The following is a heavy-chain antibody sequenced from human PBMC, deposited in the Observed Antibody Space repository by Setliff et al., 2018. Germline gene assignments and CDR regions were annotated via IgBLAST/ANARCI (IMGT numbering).Heavy chain of an antibody. CDR2: IFPGNSDT. CDR1: GYSFSSYW. CDR3: ARRYSSSSAIDY. J-gene: IGHJ4*02. V-gene: IGHV5-51*01. Sequence: GESLKISCKGSGYSFSSYWIGWVRQMPGKGLEWMGIIFPGNSDTRYSPSFQGQVTISADKSISTAYLQWSSLKASDTAMYYCARRYSSSSAIDYWGQGTLVTVSS. D-gene: IGHD6-6*01.